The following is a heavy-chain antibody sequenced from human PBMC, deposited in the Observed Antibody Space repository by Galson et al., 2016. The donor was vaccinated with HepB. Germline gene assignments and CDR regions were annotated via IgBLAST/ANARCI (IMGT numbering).Heavy chain of an antibody. V-gene: IGHV3-15*01. D-gene: IGHD6-19*01. J-gene: IGHJ4*02. CDR3: TTVLSTASMSGWYDWGFDS. Sequence: SLRLSCAASGFTFSNYAMSWVRQAPGKGLEWVGRIKSKVDGGAADYAAPVKGRFTISGDDSKNTLYLQMTGLKTEDTAVYYCTTVLSTASMSGWYDWGFDSWGQGTLVTVSS. CDR2: IKSKVDGGAA. CDR1: GFTFSNYA.